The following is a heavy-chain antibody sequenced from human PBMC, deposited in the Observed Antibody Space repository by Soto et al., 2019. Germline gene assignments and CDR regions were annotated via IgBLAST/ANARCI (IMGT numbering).Heavy chain of an antibody. Sequence: GGSLRLSCAASGFTFSSYGMHWVRQAPGKGLEWVAVISYDGSNKYYADSVKDRFTISRDNSKNTLYLQMNSLRAEDTAVYYCAKSSGIAADYMDVWGKGTTVTVSS. J-gene: IGHJ6*03. CDR3: AKSSGIAADYMDV. D-gene: IGHD6-13*01. CDR1: GFTFSSYG. CDR2: ISYDGSNK. V-gene: IGHV3-30*18.